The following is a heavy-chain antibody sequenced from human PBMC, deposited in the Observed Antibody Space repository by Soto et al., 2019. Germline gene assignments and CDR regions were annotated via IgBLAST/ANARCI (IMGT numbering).Heavy chain of an antibody. V-gene: IGHV1-46*02. D-gene: IGHD3-3*01. CDR2: INPSGGST. J-gene: IGHJ3*02. CDR3: ARGPIFGVEDDAFDI. Sequence: GASVKVCCKASGYTFNIYYMHWVRQDNGQGLEWMGIINPSGGSTSYAQKFQGRVTMTRDTSTSTVYMELGSLRSEDTAVYYCARGPIFGVEDDAFDIWGQGTMVTVSS. CDR1: GYTFNIYY.